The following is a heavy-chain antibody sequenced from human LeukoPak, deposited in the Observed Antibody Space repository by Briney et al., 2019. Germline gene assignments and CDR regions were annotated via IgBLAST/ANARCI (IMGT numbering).Heavy chain of an antibody. Sequence: PSETLSLTCTVSGGPISSYYWSWIRQPPGKGLEWIGYIYYSGSTNYNPSLKSRVTISVDTSKNQFSLKLSSVTAADTAVYYCARGSIVHDYGTGYYYYYMDVWGKGTTVTVSS. CDR3: ARGSIVHDYGTGYYYYYMDV. D-gene: IGHD4-17*01. J-gene: IGHJ6*03. V-gene: IGHV4-59*01. CDR2: IYYSGST. CDR1: GGPISSYY.